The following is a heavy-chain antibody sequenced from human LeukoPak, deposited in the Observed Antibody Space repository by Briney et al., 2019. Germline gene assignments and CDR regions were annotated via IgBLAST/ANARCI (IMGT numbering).Heavy chain of an antibody. Sequence: GGSLRLSCAASGFTVSTSAMSWVRQAPGMGLYLVSAIDIGGGTTYSADSVEGRFTISRDNSKNTLYLQMDRLRAEDTAVYFCAKDYRGSFTDWGQGTLVTVSS. CDR1: GFTVSTSA. D-gene: IGHD1-26*01. J-gene: IGHJ4*02. CDR2: IDIGGGTT. CDR3: AKDYRGSFTD. V-gene: IGHV3-23*01.